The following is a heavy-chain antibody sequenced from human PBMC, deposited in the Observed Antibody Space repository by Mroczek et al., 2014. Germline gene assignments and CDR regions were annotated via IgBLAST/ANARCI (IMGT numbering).Heavy chain of an antibody. D-gene: IGHD3-3*01. CDR1: GGYISGSSRYH. CDR2: IYHSGSA. V-gene: IGHV4-39*01. Sequence: QVQLQESGPGLVKPSETLSLTCTVSGGYISGSSRYHWGWIRQSPGKGLEWIGNIYHSGSAYYNPSVKSRVAISVDTYNNQFSLKLSYVTATDTAVYYCGRRGEVGSGYFDSWGQGILVTVSS. CDR3: GRRGEVGSGYFDS. J-gene: IGHJ4*02.